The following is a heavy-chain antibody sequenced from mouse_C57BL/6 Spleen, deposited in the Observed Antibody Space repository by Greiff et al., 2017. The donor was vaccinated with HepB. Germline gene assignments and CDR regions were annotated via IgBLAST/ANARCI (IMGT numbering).Heavy chain of an antibody. CDR1: GYTFTSYW. J-gene: IGHJ2*01. Sequence: QVHVKQPGTELVKPGASVKLSCKASGYTFTSYWMHWVKQRPGQGLEWIGNINPSNGGTNYNEKFKSKATLTVDKSSSTAYMQLSSLTSEDSAVYYCARKEDYYGSSYGGFDYWGQGTTLTVSS. D-gene: IGHD1-1*01. V-gene: IGHV1-53*01. CDR3: ARKEDYYGSSYGGFDY. CDR2: INPSNGGT.